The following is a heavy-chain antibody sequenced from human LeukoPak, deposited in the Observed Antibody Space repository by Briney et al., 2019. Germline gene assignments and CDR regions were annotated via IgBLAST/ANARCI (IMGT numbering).Heavy chain of an antibody. Sequence: PVKASCKASGSTLSSYAISRVGQAAGQRLEWMGRIIPILGIANYAQKFQGRVTITADKSTSTAYMELSSLRSEDTAVYYCARPYYYDSSGYYSGAFDIWGQGTMVTVSS. J-gene: IGHJ3*02. D-gene: IGHD3-22*01. CDR1: GSTLSSYA. V-gene: IGHV1-69*04. CDR2: IIPILGIA. CDR3: ARPYYYDSSGYYSGAFDI.